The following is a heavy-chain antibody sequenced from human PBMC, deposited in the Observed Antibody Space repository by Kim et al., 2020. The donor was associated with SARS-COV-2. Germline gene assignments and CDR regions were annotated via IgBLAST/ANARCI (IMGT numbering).Heavy chain of an antibody. Sequence: SETLSLTCTVSGASVSSSDYLWGWIRQPPGQGLEWIGDIYHTGGTIYNPSLKSRVSISVDTSKNQFSLNLNSVTAADTAMYYCARGPIMTTDYWGQGTLV. J-gene: IGHJ4*02. D-gene: IGHD3-16*01. V-gene: IGHV4-61*08. CDR3: ARGPIMTTDY. CDR2: IYHTGGT. CDR1: GASVSSSDYL.